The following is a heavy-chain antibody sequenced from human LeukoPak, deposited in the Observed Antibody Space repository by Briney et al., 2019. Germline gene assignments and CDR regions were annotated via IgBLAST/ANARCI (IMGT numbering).Heavy chain of an antibody. V-gene: IGHV3-33*01. CDR2: VWYDGINK. Sequence: PGRSLRLSCSASGFTFSSYGMHWARQAPGKGLEWVAVVWYDGINKYYADSVKGRFTISRDNSKNTLYLQMNSLRAEDTAVYYCARSTSSEYDIYHFDYWGQGTLVTVSS. CDR1: GFTFSSYG. CDR3: ARSTSSEYDIYHFDY. D-gene: IGHD3-9*01. J-gene: IGHJ4*02.